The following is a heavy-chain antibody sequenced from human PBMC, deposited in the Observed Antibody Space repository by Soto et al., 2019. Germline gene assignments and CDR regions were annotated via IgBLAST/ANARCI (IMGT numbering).Heavy chain of an antibody. CDR1: VGSMSSGEAD. D-gene: IGHD6-13*01. V-gene: IGHV4-30-4*01. J-gene: IGHJ6*02. CDR2: IDYSGST. CDR3: AREGAAYSSYSYGTDV. Sequence: SLSLTGTVSVGSMSSGEADGSWILQSPGKGLEWIGYIDYSGSTYYNPSLKSRVTISVDTSKNQFSLKLNSVTAADTAVYYCAREGAAYSSYSYGTDVSGQGTTVTVPS.